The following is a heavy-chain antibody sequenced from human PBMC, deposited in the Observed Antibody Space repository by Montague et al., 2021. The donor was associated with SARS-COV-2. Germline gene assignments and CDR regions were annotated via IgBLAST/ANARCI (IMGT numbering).Heavy chain of an antibody. D-gene: IGHD3-3*01. J-gene: IGHJ6*02. Sequence: SETLSLTCTVSGGSVSSGSYYWSWIRQPPGKGLEWIGYIYYSGSTNYNPSLKSRVTISVDTSKNQFSLKLSSVTAADTAVCYCARDPWRIAIFGVVTRYGMDVWGQGTTVTV. CDR2: IYYSGST. V-gene: IGHV4-61*01. CDR3: ARDPWRIAIFGVVTRYGMDV. CDR1: GGSVSSGSYY.